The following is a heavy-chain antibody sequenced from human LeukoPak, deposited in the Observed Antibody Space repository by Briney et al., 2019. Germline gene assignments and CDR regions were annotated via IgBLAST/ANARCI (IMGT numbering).Heavy chain of an antibody. Sequence: PSETLSLTCTVSGGSISSSDYYWGWVRQPPGKGLEWIGNIYYSGSSYSSPSLKGRVTISSDTSKNQFSVKLTSVTAADTAVYYCVRVGYAYGPVGNWFDPWGQGVLVTVSS. J-gene: IGHJ5*02. CDR1: GGSISSSDYY. D-gene: IGHD5-18*01. CDR3: VRVGYAYGPVGNWFDP. V-gene: IGHV4-39*01. CDR2: IYYSGSS.